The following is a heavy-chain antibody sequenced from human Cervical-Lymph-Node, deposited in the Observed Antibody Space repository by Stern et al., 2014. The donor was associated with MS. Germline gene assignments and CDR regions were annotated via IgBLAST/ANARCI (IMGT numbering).Heavy chain of an antibody. CDR2: IYPYDSDP. V-gene: IGHV5-51*01. J-gene: IGHJ4*02. Sequence: EVQLVESGAEVKKPGESLKISCKLSGYSFTIYYIAWVRQMPGKGLEWMGVIYPYDSDPTCSASFQGQVTISAGKSITPAYLQWSSVRASDTAMYYCARHVQGFDYWGQGTLVTVSS. CDR1: GYSFTIYY. CDR3: ARHVQGFDY.